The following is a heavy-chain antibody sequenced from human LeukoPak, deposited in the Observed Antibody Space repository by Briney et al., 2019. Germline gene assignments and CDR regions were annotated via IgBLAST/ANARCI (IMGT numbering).Heavy chain of an antibody. CDR1: GFTFSTSG. CDR3: AKGPSSISWFDY. Sequence: PGGSLRLSCAASGFTFSTSGIYWVRQAPGQGLEWVAVISYDGSNKYYADSVKGRFTISRDSSKNTLYLQMNSLRAEDTAVYYCAKGPSSISWFDYWGQGTLVTVSS. V-gene: IGHV3-30*18. D-gene: IGHD2-2*01. CDR2: ISYDGSNK. J-gene: IGHJ4*02.